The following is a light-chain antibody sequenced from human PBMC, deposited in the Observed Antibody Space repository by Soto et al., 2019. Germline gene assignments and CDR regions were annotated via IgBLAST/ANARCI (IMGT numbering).Light chain of an antibody. Sequence: AIRMTQSPSSFSASTGDRVTITCRASQGISSYLAWYQQKPGKAPKLLIYAASTLQSGVPSRFSGSGSGTDFTLAISSLQPDDFATYYCQQYSTYPWTFGQGTKV. CDR3: QQYSTYPWT. CDR1: QGISSY. J-gene: IGKJ1*01. CDR2: AAS. V-gene: IGKV1-8*01.